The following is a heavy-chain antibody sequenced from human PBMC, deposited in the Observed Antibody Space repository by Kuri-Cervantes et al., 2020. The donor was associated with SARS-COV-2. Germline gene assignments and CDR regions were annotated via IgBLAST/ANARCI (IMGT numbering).Heavy chain of an antibody. Sequence: GESLKISCAASGFTFSSYAMSWVRQAPGKGLEWVSAISGSGGSTYYADSVKGRSTISRDNSKNTLYLQVNSLRAEDTAVYYCANLPAAINNYYYYYMDVWGKGTTVTVSS. J-gene: IGHJ6*03. CDR2: ISGSGGST. D-gene: IGHD2-2*02. CDR1: GFTFSSYA. V-gene: IGHV3-23*01. CDR3: ANLPAAINNYYYYYMDV.